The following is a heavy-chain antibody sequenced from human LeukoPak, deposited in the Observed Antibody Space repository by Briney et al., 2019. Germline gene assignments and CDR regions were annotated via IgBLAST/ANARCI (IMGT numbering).Heavy chain of an antibody. V-gene: IGHV3-43*01. CDR1: GFTFDDYT. Sequence: GGSLRLSCAASGFTFDDYTMHWVRQAPGKGLEWVSLITWDGDTTYYADSVKGRFTISRDNSKNSLYLQMISLRTEDTAFYYCAKGPGTPPDDYYSYYYMDVWGKGITVTVSS. D-gene: IGHD1/OR15-1a*01. CDR3: AKGPGTPPDDYYSYYYMDV. CDR2: ITWDGDTT. J-gene: IGHJ6*03.